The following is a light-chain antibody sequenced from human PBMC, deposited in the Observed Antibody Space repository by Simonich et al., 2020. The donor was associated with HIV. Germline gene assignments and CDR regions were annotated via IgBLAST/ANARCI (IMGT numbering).Light chain of an antibody. Sequence: DIVMTQSPDSLAVSLGERATINCKSSQSVLYSSNNKNYLAWYQQGPGQPTTLLIYWASTREAGVPDRFSGSGSGTDFTLTISSLQAEDVAVYYCQQYYITPLTFGGGTKVEIK. CDR1: QSVLYSSNNKNY. V-gene: IGKV4-1*01. CDR3: QQYYITPLT. CDR2: WAS. J-gene: IGKJ4*01.